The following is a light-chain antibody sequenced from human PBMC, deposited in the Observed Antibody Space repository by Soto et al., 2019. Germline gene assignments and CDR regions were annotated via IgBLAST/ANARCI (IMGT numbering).Light chain of an antibody. CDR2: DAS. J-gene: IGKJ1*01. Sequence: DIQMTQSPSTLSASVGDRVTITCRASQSISIWLAWYQQKPGKAPKLLIYDASNLESGVPSRFPGSGAGTEFTLTISSLQPDDFATYYCQQYDSYSPWTFGQGTKVEIK. V-gene: IGKV1-5*01. CDR3: QQYDSYSPWT. CDR1: QSISIW.